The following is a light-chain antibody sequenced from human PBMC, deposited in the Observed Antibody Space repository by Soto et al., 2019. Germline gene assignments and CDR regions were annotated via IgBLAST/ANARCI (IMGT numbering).Light chain of an antibody. Sequence: DIQMTQSPTTLSASVGDRVTITCRASQSISSYLAWYQQKPGKAPKLLIYKASSLESGVPSRFSGSASGTEFTLTISSLQPDDFATYYRQQYNSYSYTFGQGTTLEIK. J-gene: IGKJ2*01. CDR3: QQYNSYSYT. CDR1: QSISSY. CDR2: KAS. V-gene: IGKV1-5*03.